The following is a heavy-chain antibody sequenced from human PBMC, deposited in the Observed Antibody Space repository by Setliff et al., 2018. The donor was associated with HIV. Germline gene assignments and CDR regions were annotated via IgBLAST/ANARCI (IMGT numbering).Heavy chain of an antibody. CDR1: GGSITSGSYY. CDR3: ARDHNSGTLHAFDL. J-gene: IGHJ3*01. D-gene: IGHD1-26*01. V-gene: IGHV4-61*09. CDR2: IYTSGNT. Sequence: PSETLSLTCAVSGGSITSGSYYWSWIRQPAGKGLECIGHIYTSGNTNYNPSLKSRVTISLDTSKKHFSLDLYSVTAADTAVYYCARDHNSGTLHAFDLWGQGTKVTVSS.